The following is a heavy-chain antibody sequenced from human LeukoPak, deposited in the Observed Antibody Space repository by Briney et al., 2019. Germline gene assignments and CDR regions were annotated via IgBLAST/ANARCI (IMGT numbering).Heavy chain of an antibody. Sequence: SETLSLTCTVSGGSISSSSYYWGWIRQPPGKGLEWIGSMYHSGSTYYNPSLKSRVTISVDTSKKQFSLKLNSVTAADTAVYYCARGVIAAGGNDFDYWGQGTLVTVSS. CDR3: ARGVIAAGGNDFDY. D-gene: IGHD6-13*01. CDR1: GGSISSSSYY. J-gene: IGHJ4*02. V-gene: IGHV4-39*07. CDR2: MYHSGST.